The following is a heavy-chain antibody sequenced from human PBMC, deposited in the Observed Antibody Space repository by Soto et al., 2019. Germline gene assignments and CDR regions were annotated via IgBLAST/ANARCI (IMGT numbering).Heavy chain of an antibody. D-gene: IGHD6-13*01. CDR3: ARDGRAAAGRYGMDV. CDR2: ISYDGSNK. Sequence: GGSLRLSCAASGFTFSSYGMHWVRQAPGKGLEWVAVISYDGSNKYYADSVKGRFTISRDNSKNTLYLQMNSLRAEDTAVYYCARDGRAAAGRYGMDVWGQGTTVTVSS. J-gene: IGHJ6*02. CDR1: GFTFSSYG. V-gene: IGHV3-30*03.